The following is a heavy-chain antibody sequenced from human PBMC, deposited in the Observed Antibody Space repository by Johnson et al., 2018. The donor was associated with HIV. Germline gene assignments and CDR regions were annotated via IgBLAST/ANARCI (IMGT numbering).Heavy chain of an antibody. V-gene: IGHV3-11*04. CDR3: AREEGTDILTRGDAVDI. Sequence: QVQLVESGGDLVKPGGSLRLSCAASGFIFSDYYMTWIRQAPGKGLESISYISSSGRTIYYADPVKGRFTMSRDNAKKSLYLQMNSLRAEDTAVYYCAREEGTDILTRGDAVDIWGQGTMVTVSS. J-gene: IGHJ3*02. D-gene: IGHD3-9*01. CDR1: GFIFSDYY. CDR2: ISSSGRTI.